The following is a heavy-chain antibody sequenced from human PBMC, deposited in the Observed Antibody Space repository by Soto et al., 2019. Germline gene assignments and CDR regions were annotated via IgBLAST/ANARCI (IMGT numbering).Heavy chain of an antibody. CDR1: GYSFTSYW. CDR3: ARCGYSYGYSTRGYYYYGMDV. D-gene: IGHD5-18*01. J-gene: IGHJ6*02. CDR2: IYPGDSDT. Sequence: PGESLKISCKGSGYSFTSYWIGWVRQMPGKGLEWMGIIYPGDSDTRYSPSFQGQVTISADKSISTAYLQWSSLKAPDTAMYYCARCGYSYGYSTRGYYYYGMDVWGQGTTVTVSS. V-gene: IGHV5-51*01.